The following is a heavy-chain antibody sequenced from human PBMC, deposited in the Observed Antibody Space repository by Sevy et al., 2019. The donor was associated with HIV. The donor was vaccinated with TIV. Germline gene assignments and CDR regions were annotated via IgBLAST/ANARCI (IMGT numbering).Heavy chain of an antibody. D-gene: IGHD3-22*01. V-gene: IGHV3-21*01. CDR2: ITGDSSYM. CDR3: ARDRPTLNYHASNGYNYYFDS. J-gene: IGHJ4*02. CDR1: GFTFSSYN. Sequence: GGSLRLSCAASGFTFSSYNMNWVRQAPGKGLEWISSITGDSSYMYDADSVKGRFTISRDNAKNSLYLHMNGLRAEDTAVYYCARDRPTLNYHASNGYNYYFDSWGQGTLVTVSS.